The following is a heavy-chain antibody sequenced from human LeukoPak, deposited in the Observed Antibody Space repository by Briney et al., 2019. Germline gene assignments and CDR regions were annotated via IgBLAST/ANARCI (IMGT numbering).Heavy chain of an antibody. J-gene: IGHJ4*01. Sequence: PSETLSLTCTVSGGSISSSSYYWGWIRQPPGTGLEWIGSIYYSGSTYYNPSLKSRVTISVDTSKNQFSPKLSSVTAADTAVYYCASEVGYCSGGSCYYFDYWGQEPWSPSPQ. CDR3: ASEVGYCSGGSCYYFDY. CDR1: GGSISSSSYY. V-gene: IGHV4-39*01. D-gene: IGHD2-15*01. CDR2: IYYSGST.